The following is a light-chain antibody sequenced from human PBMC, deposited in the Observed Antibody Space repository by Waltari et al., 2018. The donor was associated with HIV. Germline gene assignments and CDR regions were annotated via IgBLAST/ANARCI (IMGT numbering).Light chain of an antibody. V-gene: IGKV2D-29*02. J-gene: IGKJ2*01. CDR2: EGS. CDR3: MQSLHLLYT. Sequence: DIVMTQTPPSLSVTPGQPASFSCNSSQSLKHTDGKTYFYCYLQRPGLSPQVLIYEGSNLYAGVPDRFSGSGSGTHFTLKIARVEAEDVGSYYCMQSLHLLYTFGQGTKLEIK. CDR1: QSLKHTDGKTY.